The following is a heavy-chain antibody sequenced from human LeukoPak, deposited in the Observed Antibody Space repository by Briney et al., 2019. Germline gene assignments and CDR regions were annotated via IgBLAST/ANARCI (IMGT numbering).Heavy chain of an antibody. CDR2: IVSNGGST. Sequence: PGGSLSLSCAASGFTFISYAMHWFRQAPGKGLKYFSAIVSNGGSTYYANSVKGRFTISRDNSKNTLYLQMGSLRAEDMAVYYCARGRSVVVVAATGDPYYGMDVWGQGTTVTVSS. J-gene: IGHJ6*02. CDR1: GFTFISYA. V-gene: IGHV3-64*01. CDR3: ARGRSVVVVAATGDPYYGMDV. D-gene: IGHD2-15*01.